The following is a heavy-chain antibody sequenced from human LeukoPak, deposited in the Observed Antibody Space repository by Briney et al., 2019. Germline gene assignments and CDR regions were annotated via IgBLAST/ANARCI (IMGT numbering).Heavy chain of an antibody. D-gene: IGHD3-3*01. CDR3: ARGRPRITIFGVVTSLDY. CDR2: ITPIFGTA. V-gene: IGHV1-69*05. J-gene: IGHJ4*02. CDR1: GGTFSSYA. Sequence: GASVKVSCKASGGTFSSYAISWVRQAPGQGLERMGGITPIFGTANYAQKFQGRVTITTDESTSTAYMELSSLRSEDTAVYYCARGRPRITIFGVVTSLDYWGQGTLVTVSS.